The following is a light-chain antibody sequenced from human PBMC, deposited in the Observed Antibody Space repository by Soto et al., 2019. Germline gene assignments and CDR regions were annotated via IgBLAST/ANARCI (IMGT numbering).Light chain of an antibody. CDR2: DVT. V-gene: IGLV2-11*01. CDR1: GNDVGAYNY. CDR3: CSYAGGYIYL. J-gene: IGLJ1*01. Sequence: QSAMTQPLSVSWSPGHAVTISCTGTGNDVGAYNYVSWYQQHPGRPPKLMIYDVTKWPSGVPERFSGSKSGNTASLTISGLQAEDEADYFCCSYAGGYIYLFGTGTKVTXL.